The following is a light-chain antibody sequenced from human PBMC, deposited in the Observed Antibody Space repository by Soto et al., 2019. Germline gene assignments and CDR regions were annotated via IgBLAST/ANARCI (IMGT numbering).Light chain of an antibody. V-gene: IGKV3-15*01. CDR3: QHYNSYSEA. CDR1: QSVSSN. Sequence: EIVITQSPATRAVCLWIRSTLSFMASQSVSSNLGWYQQKPGQAPRLLIYGASSRATGIPARFSGSGSGTEFTLTISSLQPDDFATYYCQHYNSYSEAFGQGTKVDIK. J-gene: IGKJ1*01. CDR2: GAS.